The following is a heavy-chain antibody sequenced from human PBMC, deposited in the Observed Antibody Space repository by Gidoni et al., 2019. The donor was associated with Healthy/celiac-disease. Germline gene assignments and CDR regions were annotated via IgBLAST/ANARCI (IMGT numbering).Heavy chain of an antibody. CDR3: ARDSVGSGGMDV. V-gene: IGHV3-33*01. D-gene: IGHD3-10*01. CDR1: GFTFSSYG. Sequence: QVQLLESGGGVVQPGRSLRLSCAASGFTFSSYGMHWVRQDPGKGLVGVAVIWYDGSNKYYADSVKGRFTISRDNSKNTLYLQMNSLRAEDTAVYYCARDSVGSGGMDVWGQGTTVTVSS. CDR2: IWYDGSNK. J-gene: IGHJ6*02.